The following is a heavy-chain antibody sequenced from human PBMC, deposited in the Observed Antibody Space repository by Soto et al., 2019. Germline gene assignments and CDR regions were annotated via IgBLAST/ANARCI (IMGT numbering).Heavy chain of an antibody. D-gene: IGHD7-27*01. V-gene: IGHV4-59*01. J-gene: IGHJ2*01. CDR1: GGSISSYY. CDR2: IYYSGST. CDR3: ARDSAGDWSDRYFDL. Sequence: QVQLQESGPGLVKPSETLSLTCTVSGGSISSYYWSWIRQPPGKGLEWIGYIYYSGSTNYNPSLKSRVTISVDTSKNQFSLKLSSVTAADTAVYYCARDSAGDWSDRYFDLWGRGTLVTVSS.